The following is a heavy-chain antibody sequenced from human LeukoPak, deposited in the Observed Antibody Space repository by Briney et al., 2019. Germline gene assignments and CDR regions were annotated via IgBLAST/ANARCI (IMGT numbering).Heavy chain of an antibody. CDR3: ARDTSYSSSSDC. D-gene: IGHD6-19*01. V-gene: IGHV1-58*02. CDR2: IVVDSGNT. CDR1: GYTFTSSA. Sequence: GTSVKVSCKASGYTFTSSAMQWVRQARGQRLEWIGWIVVDSGNTNYAQKFQERVTITRDMSTSTAYMELSSLRSEDTAVYYCARDTSYSSSSDCWGQGTLVTVSS. J-gene: IGHJ4*02.